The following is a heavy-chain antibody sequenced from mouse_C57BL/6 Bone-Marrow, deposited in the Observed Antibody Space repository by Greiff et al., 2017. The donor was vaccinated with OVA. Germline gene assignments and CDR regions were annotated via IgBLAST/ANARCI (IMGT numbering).Heavy chain of an antibody. J-gene: IGHJ3*01. CDR1: GYTFTSYW. D-gene: IGHD2-5*01. Sequence: QVQLQQPGAELVMPGASVKLSCKASGYTFTSYWMHWVKQRPGQGLEWIGEIDPSDSYTNYNQKFKGKSTLTVDKSSRTAYMQLSSLTSEDSAVYYCARKHYSNYEGFAYWGQGTLVTVSA. CDR2: IDPSDSYT. V-gene: IGHV1-69*01. CDR3: ARKHYSNYEGFAY.